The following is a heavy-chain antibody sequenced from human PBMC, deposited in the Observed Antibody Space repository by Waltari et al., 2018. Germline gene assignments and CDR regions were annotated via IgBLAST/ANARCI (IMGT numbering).Heavy chain of an antibody. CDR1: GGSISSYY. J-gene: IGHJ6*03. CDR3: ARVSNYGSGSYQLGYYYYYMDV. D-gene: IGHD3-10*01. Sequence: QVQLQESGPGLVKPSETLSLTCTVSGGSISSYYWSWIRQPPGKGLEWIGYIYYSGSTNYNPSLKSRVTISVDTSKNQFSLKLSSVTAADTAVYYCARVSNYGSGSYQLGYYYYYMDVWGKGTTVTVSS. V-gene: IGHV4-59*01. CDR2: IYYSGST.